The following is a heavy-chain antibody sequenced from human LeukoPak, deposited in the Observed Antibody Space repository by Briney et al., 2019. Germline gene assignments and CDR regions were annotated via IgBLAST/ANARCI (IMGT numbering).Heavy chain of an antibody. CDR2: ISPGVGRI. V-gene: IGHV1-46*01. Sequence: ASVKVSCTASGYTFTSHSVHWVRQAPGQGLEWMGVISPGVGRITYSQKVQGGVTMTSDPSTSTVFMDLRGLRSEYTAVFYCARQQEVTADSFYYAMDVWGQGTTVTVSS. CDR3: ARQQEVTADSFYYAMDV. J-gene: IGHJ6*02. CDR1: GYTFTSHS. D-gene: IGHD2-15*01.